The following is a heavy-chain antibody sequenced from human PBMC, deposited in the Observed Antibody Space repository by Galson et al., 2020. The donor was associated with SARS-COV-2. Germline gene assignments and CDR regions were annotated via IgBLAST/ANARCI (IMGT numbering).Heavy chain of an antibody. CDR3: ARGRTVTTFWGYRYYFDY. D-gene: IGHD4-17*01. CDR1: GGSISSGSYY. Sequence: SETLSLTCTVSGGSISSGSYYWSWIRQPAGKGLEWIGRIYTSGSTNYNPSLKSRVTISVDTSKNQFSLKLSSVTAADTAVYYCARGRTVTTFWGYRYYFDYWGQGTLVTVSS. J-gene: IGHJ4*02. V-gene: IGHV4-61*02. CDR2: IYTSGST.